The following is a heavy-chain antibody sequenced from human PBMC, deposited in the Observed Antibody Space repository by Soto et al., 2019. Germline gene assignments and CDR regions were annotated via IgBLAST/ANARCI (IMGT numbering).Heavy chain of an antibody. CDR3: AQEERGWELRQTPPYYYYYGMDF. V-gene: IGHV6-1*01. D-gene: IGHD1-26*01. Sequence: SQTLSLTCAISGDSVSSNSAAWNWIRQSPSRGLEWLGRTYYRSKWYNDYAVSVKSRITINPDTSKNQFSLQLNSVTPEDTAVYYCAQEERGWELRQTPPYYYYYGMDFWGQGTTVTVSS. CDR2: TYYRSKWYN. CDR1: GDSVSSNSAA. J-gene: IGHJ6*02.